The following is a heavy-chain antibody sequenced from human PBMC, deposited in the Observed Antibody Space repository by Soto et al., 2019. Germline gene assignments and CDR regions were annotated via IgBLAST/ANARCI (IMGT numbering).Heavy chain of an antibody. CDR2: IYYSGST. J-gene: IGHJ6*02. Sequence: PSETLSLTCTVSGGSISSGDYYWSWIRQPQGKGVEWIGYIYYSGSTYYNPSLKSRVTISVDTSKNQFSLKLSSVTAADTAVYYCASDNILGILYGVMDVWGQGTPVTVSS. CDR1: GGSISSGDYY. D-gene: IGHD3-3*01. CDR3: ASDNILGILYGVMDV. V-gene: IGHV4-30-4*01.